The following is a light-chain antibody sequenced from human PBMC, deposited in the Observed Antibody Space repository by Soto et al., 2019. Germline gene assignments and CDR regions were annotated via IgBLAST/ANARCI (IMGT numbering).Light chain of an antibody. CDR3: CSYAGTYAFYV. J-gene: IGLJ1*01. Sequence: QSALTQPRSVSGSPGQSVTISCTGTSSAVGGYDLVSWYQQHPGKAPKLMIYDVTKRPSGVPDRFSGSRSGNTASLTISGLHAEDDAHYYCCSYAGTYAFYVFGTGTKLTVL. CDR2: DVT. CDR1: SSAVGGYDL. V-gene: IGLV2-11*01.